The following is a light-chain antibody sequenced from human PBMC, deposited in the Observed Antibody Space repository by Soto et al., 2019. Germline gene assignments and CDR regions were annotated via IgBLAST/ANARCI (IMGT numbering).Light chain of an antibody. CDR2: GAS. CDR3: QQYVSLIT. Sequence: EIVLTQSPGTLSLSPGETAILSCRASQSVSSSYLAWHQHKPGQAPRLLIYGASNRATGISDRFSGTGSETDFTLTISRLEPEDFAVYYCQQYVSLITFGQGTRLEIK. CDR1: QSVSSSY. J-gene: IGKJ5*01. V-gene: IGKV3-20*01.